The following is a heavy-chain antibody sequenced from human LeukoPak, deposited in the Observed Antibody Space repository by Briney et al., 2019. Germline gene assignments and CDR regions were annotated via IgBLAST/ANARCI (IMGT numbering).Heavy chain of an antibody. V-gene: IGHV3-21*01. CDR1: RFTFSSYT. CDR3: TRGSYGDYEY. D-gene: IGHD4-17*01. Sequence: PGGSLRLSCSASRFTFSSYTMNWVRQAPGRGLEWVSSIDPSSTYIYYAGSVKGRFTISRDNAQNSLYLQMNSLRAEDTAVYYCTRGSYGDYEYWGQGTLVTVSS. CDR2: IDPSSTYI. J-gene: IGHJ4*02.